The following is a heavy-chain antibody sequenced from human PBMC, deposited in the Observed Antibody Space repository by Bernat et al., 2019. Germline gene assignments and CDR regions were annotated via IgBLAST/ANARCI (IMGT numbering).Heavy chain of an antibody. D-gene: IGHD6-19*01. Sequence: EVQLVESGGGLVQPGGSLRLSCAASGFIFSTYGMSWVRQAPGKGLEWVSVIYSGGSTYYADSVKGRFTISRDNSKNTLYLQMNSLRAEDTAVYYCARDHSSGHFDYWGQGTLVTVSS. CDR2: IYSGGST. J-gene: IGHJ4*02. CDR1: GFIFSTYG. CDR3: ARDHSSGHFDY. V-gene: IGHV3-66*01.